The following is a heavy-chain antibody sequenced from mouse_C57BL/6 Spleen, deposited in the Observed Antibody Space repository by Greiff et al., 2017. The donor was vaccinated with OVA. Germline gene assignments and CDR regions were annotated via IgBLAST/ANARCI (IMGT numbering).Heavy chain of an antibody. J-gene: IGHJ3*01. CDR2: IDPSDSYT. CDR3: ARGSSNQFAY. CDR1: GYTFTSYW. D-gene: IGHD2-5*01. V-gene: IGHV1-69*01. Sequence: VQLQQSGPELVMPGASVKLSCKASGYTFTSYWMHWVKQRPGQGLEWIGEIDPSDSYTNYNQKFKGKSTLTVDKSSSTAYMQLSSLTSEDSAVYYCARGSSNQFAYWGQGTLVTVSA.